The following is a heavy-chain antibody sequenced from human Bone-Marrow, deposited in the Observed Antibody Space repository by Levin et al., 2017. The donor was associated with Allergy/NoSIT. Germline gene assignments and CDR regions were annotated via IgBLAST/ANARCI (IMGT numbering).Heavy chain of an antibody. D-gene: IGHD6-13*01. CDR2: INQSGATT. J-gene: IGHJ4*02. CDR3: AKAGAASWYHY. V-gene: IGHV3-23*01. Sequence: PGGSLRLSCAASGFTFSGYTMGWVRQAPGKGLEWVSDINQSGATTYYADSVKGRFTISRDNSRNTLYLQMNSLRADDTAVYYCAKAGAASWYHYWGQGTLVTVSS. CDR1: GFTFSGYT.